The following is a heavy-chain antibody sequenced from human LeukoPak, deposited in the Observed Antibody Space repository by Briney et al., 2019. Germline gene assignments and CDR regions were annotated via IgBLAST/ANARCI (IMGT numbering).Heavy chain of an antibody. CDR1: GFTFSSYS. CDR3: ARGEFSDFWSGYYHDY. J-gene: IGHJ4*02. CDR2: ISSSSCYI. V-gene: IGHV3-21*01. Sequence: GGSLRLSCAASGFTFSSYSMNWVRQAPGKGLEWVSSISSSSCYIYYADSVKGRFTISRDNAKNSLCLQMNSMRAEDRAVYYCARGEFSDFWSGYYHDYWGQGTLVTVSS. D-gene: IGHD3-3*01.